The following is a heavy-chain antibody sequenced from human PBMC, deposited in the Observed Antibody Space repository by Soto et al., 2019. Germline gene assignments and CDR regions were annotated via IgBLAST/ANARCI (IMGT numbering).Heavy chain of an antibody. CDR1: GYTFTGYY. Sequence: QVQLVQSGAEVKKPGASVKVSCKASGYTFTGYYMHWVRQAPGQGLEWVGWINPNSGGTNYAQKFQGWVTMTRDTSISTAYMELSRLRSDDTAVYYCARERGPWGGAFDIWGQGTMVTVSS. V-gene: IGHV1-2*04. CDR3: ARERGPWGGAFDI. D-gene: IGHD3-16*01. J-gene: IGHJ3*02. CDR2: INPNSGGT.